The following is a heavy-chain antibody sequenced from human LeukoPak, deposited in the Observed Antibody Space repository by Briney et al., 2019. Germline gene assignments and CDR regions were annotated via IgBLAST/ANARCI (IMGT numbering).Heavy chain of an antibody. CDR1: GGSIRSYY. Sequence: SETLSLTCTVSGGSIRSYYWSWIRQPPGKGLEWIGHIDDSGSTNYNPSLKSRVTISVDTSRSQFSLKLSSVTAADTAVYYCARAGYYDSSGYYPVIDYWGQGTLVTVSS. J-gene: IGHJ4*02. V-gene: IGHV4-59*01. CDR3: ARAGYYDSSGYYPVIDY. CDR2: IDDSGST. D-gene: IGHD3-22*01.